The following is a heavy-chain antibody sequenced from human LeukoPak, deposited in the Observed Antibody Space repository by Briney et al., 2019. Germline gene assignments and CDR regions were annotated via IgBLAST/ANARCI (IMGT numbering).Heavy chain of an antibody. CDR3: ARMTMIDHY. CDR1: GFNFNSYE. D-gene: IGHD3-22*01. Sequence: GGPLRLSCAASGFNFNSYEMNWVRQAPGKGPEWLSYISGNSYTIYYADSVEGRFTISRDNAKNSLYLQMNSLRAEDTAVYYCARMTMIDHYWGQGTLVPVSS. CDR2: ISGNSYTI. V-gene: IGHV3-48*03. J-gene: IGHJ4*02.